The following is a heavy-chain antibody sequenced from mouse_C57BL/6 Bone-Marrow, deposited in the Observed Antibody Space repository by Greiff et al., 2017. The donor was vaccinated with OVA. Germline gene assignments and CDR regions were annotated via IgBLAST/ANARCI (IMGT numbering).Heavy chain of an antibody. CDR2: INPSSGYT. CDR3: ARGRKLAHWYFDV. V-gene: IGHV1-7*01. D-gene: IGHD4-1*01. CDR1: GYTFTSYW. Sequence: QVQLQQSGADLAKPGASVKLSCKASGYTFTSYWMHWVKQRPGQGLEWIGYINPSSGYTKYNQKFKDKATLTADKSSSTAYMQLSSLTYEDSAVYYCARGRKLAHWYFDVWGTGTTVTVSS. J-gene: IGHJ1*03.